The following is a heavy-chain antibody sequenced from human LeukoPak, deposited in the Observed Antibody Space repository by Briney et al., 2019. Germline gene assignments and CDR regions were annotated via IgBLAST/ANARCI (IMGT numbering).Heavy chain of an antibody. D-gene: IGHD3-10*01. CDR2: ISYVGSDK. Sequence: GGALRLSCAASGFTFSNYAMHWVRQAPGKGLEWVAVISYVGSDKYYADSVKGRFTISRDNSKNTVYLQMNSLRAEDTAVYYCASGTTDTSMVRYWGQGTLVTVSS. V-gene: IGHV3-30*04. CDR1: GFTFSNYA. CDR3: ASGTTDTSMVRY. J-gene: IGHJ4*02.